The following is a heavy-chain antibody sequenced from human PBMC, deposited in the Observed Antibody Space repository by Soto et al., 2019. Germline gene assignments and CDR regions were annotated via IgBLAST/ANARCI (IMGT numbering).Heavy chain of an antibody. J-gene: IGHJ6*02. D-gene: IGHD4-4*01. V-gene: IGHV3-21*01. CDR2: ISSSSSYI. CDR3: ARDDTVTTYDPSYYYGMDV. Sequence: GGSRRLSCAASGLTFSSYSMNWVRQAPGKGLEGVSSISSSSSYIYYAESLKGRFTISRENAKNSLYLQMNSLRAEDTSVSYCARDDTVTTYDPSYYYGMDVWGQGTTVTVSS. CDR1: GLTFSSYS.